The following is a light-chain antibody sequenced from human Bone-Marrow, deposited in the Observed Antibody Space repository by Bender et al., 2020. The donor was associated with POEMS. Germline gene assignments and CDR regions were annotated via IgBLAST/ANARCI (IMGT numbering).Light chain of an antibody. Sequence: QSALTQPASVSGSPGQSITISCTGTSSDVGSYNLVSWYQQSPGKAPKVIIYDVSMRPSGVSNRFSGSKSGSTAFLTISGLQAEDEADYFCSSFAGNSIYVFGGGTKVTVL. CDR2: DVS. CDR3: SSFAGNSIYV. V-gene: IGLV2-23*02. J-gene: IGLJ3*02. CDR1: SSDVGSYNL.